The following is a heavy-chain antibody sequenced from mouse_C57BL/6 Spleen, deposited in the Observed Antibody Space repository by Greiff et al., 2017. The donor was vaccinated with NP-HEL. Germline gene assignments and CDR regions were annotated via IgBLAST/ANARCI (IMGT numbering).Heavy chain of an antibody. V-gene: IGHV5-16*01. CDR2: INYDGSST. CDR1: GFTFSDYY. D-gene: IGHD1-1*01. Sequence: EVMLVESEGGLVQPGSSMKLSCTASGFTFSDYYMAWVRQVPEKGLEWVANINYDGSSTYYLDSLKSRFIISRDNAKNILYLQMSSLKSEDTATYYCARVSSYEYFDVWGTGTTVTVSS. CDR3: ARVSSYEYFDV. J-gene: IGHJ1*03.